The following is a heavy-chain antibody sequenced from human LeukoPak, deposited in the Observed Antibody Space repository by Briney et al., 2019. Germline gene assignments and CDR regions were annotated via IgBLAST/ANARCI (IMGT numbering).Heavy chain of an antibody. CDR3: ARDARSCEILTGLGTFDY. V-gene: IGHV1-69*13. J-gene: IGHJ4*02. CDR1: GGTFSSYA. D-gene: IGHD3-9*01. Sequence: GASVKVSCKASGGTFSSYAISWVRQAPGQGLEWMGGIIPIFGTANYAQKFQGRVTITADESTSTAYMELSSLRSEDTTVYYCARDARSCEILTGLGTFDYWGPGTLVTVSS. CDR2: IIPIFGTA.